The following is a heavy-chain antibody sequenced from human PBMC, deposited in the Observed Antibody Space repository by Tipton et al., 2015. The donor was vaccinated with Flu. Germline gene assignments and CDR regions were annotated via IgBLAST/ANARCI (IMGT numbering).Heavy chain of an antibody. V-gene: IGHV4-4*07. CDR1: GGSIIDYY. CDR3: ASPRGYLQWFHY. D-gene: IGHD3-3*01. Sequence: TLSLTCTVSGGSIIDYYWTWIRQPAGKGLEWIGRVYSSGSTYYNPSLKSRVTISVDTSKNQFSLKLNSVTAADTAVYYCASPRGYLQWFHYWGQGTLVTVSS. J-gene: IGHJ4*02. CDR2: VYSSGST.